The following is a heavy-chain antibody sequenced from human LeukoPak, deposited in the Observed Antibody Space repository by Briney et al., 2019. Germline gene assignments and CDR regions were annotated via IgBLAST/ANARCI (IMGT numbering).Heavy chain of an antibody. Sequence: SVKVSCKASGGTFSSYAISWVRQAPGQGLEWMGGIIPIFGTANYAQKFQGRVTITADKSTSTAYMELSSLRSEDTAVYYCAKDPNWNYYYYYMDVWGKGTTVTVSS. CDR1: GGTFSSYA. V-gene: IGHV1-69*06. CDR2: IIPIFGTA. J-gene: IGHJ6*03. CDR3: AKDPNWNYYYYYMDV. D-gene: IGHD1-20*01.